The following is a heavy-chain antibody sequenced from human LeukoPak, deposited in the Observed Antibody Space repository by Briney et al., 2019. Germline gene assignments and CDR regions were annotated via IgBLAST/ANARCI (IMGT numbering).Heavy chain of an antibody. D-gene: IGHD3-22*01. CDR3: ARDKYYYDSSGYYGQIYYFDY. J-gene: IGHJ4*02. V-gene: IGHV4-30-2*01. CDR2: IYHSGST. Sequence: SQTPSLTCAVSGGSISSGGYSWSWIRQPPGKGLEWIGYIYHSGSTYYDPSLKSRVTISVDKSKNQFSLKLSSVTAADTAVYYCARDKYYYDSSGYYGQIYYFDYWGQGTLVTVSS. CDR1: GGSISSGGYS.